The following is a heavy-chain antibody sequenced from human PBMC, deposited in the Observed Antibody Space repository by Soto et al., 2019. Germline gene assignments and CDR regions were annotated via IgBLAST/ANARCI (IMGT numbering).Heavy chain of an antibody. CDR3: AAAYDSSGTHYYYYGMDV. V-gene: IGHV1-58*01. Sequence: SVKVSCKASGFTFTSSAVQWVRQARGQRLEWIGWIVVGSGNTNYAQKFQERVTITRDMPTSTAYMELSSLRSEDTAVYYCAAAYDSSGTHYYYYGMDVWGQGTTVTVSS. CDR1: GFTFTSSA. CDR2: IVVGSGNT. D-gene: IGHD3-22*01. J-gene: IGHJ6*02.